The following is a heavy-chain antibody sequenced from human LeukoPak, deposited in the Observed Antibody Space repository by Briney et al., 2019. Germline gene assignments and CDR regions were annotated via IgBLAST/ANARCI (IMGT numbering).Heavy chain of an antibody. V-gene: IGHV3-23*01. J-gene: IGHJ4*02. CDR1: GFTFSSYA. CDR3: AKITSPMVRGVMRDY. Sequence: GGSLRLSCAASGFTFSSYAMSWVRQAPGKGLEWVSAISGSGGSTYYADSVKGRFTISRDNSRNTLYLQMNSLRAEDTAVYYCAKITSPMVRGVMRDYWGQGTLVTVSS. CDR2: ISGSGGST. D-gene: IGHD3-10*01.